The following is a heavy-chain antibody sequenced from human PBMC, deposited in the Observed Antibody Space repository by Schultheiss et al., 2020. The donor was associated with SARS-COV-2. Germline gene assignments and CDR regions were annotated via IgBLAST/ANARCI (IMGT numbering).Heavy chain of an antibody. J-gene: IGHJ4*02. D-gene: IGHD4-17*01. CDR2: IYSGGST. CDR3: AKEAMTTVTIRPYYFDY. CDR1: GFTFDDYA. Sequence: GGSLRLSCAASGFTFDDYAMHWVRQAPGKGLEWVSVIYSGGSTYYADSVKGRFTISRDNAKNSLYLQMNSLRAEDTAVYYCAKEAMTTVTIRPYYFDYWGQGTLVTVSS. V-gene: IGHV3-23*03.